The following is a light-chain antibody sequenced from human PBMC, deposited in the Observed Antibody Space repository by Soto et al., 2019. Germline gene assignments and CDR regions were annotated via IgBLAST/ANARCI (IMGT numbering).Light chain of an antibody. CDR1: QSLLHSNGYKY. Sequence: DIVMTQSPLSLPVTPGEPASISCRSSQSLLHSNGYKYLNWYLQKPGQSPQLLIYLGSNRASGVPDRFSGSESGTDFTLKISRVEAEDVGVYYCMQGLQTPWTFGQGTKVDIK. CDR2: LGS. CDR3: MQGLQTPWT. V-gene: IGKV2-28*01. J-gene: IGKJ1*01.